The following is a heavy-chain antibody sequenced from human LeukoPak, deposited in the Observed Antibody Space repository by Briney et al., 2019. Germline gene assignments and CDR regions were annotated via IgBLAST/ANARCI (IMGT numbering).Heavy chain of an antibody. CDR1: GFTFSDYY. J-gene: IGHJ4*02. Sequence: EGSLRLSCAASGFTFSDYYMSWIRQAPGKGLEWVSYISSSTGYTNYADSVKGRFTISRDNVKNSLYLEMNSLRVEDTAVYYCARVDTVMAYYFDLWGQGTLVTVSS. CDR3: ARVDTVMAYYFDL. V-gene: IGHV3-11*06. CDR2: ISSSTGYT. D-gene: IGHD5-18*01.